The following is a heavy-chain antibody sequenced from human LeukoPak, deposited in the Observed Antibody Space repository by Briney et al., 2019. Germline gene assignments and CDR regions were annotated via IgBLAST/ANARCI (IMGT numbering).Heavy chain of an antibody. D-gene: IGHD4-17*01. CDR2: INHSGST. J-gene: IGHJ4*02. CDR1: GGSFSGYY. Sequence: SETLSLTCAVYGGSFSGYYWSWIRQPPGKGLEWSGEINHSGSTNYNPSLKSRVTISVDTSKNQFSLKLSSVTAADTAVYFCARSAVTRAGVFDYWGRGILVTVSS. V-gene: IGHV4-34*01. CDR3: ARSAVTRAGVFDY.